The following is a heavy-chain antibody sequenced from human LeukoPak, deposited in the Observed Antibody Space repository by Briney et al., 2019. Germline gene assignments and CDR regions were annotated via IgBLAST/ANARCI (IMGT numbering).Heavy chain of an antibody. CDR1: GGSISGWY. J-gene: IGHJ4*02. Sequence: SETLSLTCTVSGGSISGWYWSWIRQPPGKGLEWIGNIYGSGYTNYNPSLKSRVTISVDTSKNHFSLKLSSVTAADTAVYYCARGQWLPVFDFWGQGTLVTVSS. V-gene: IGHV4-59*01. CDR2: IYGSGYT. D-gene: IGHD3-22*01. CDR3: ARGQWLPVFDF.